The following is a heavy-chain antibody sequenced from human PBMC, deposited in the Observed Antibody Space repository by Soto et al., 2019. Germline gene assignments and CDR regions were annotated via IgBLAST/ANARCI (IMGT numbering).Heavy chain of an antibody. CDR3: ARVLSPDDSSGQAFGY. Sequence: WASVKVSCKASGGTFSSYAISWVRQAPGQGLEWMGGIIPIFGTANYAQKFQGRVTITADKSTSTAYMELSSLRSEDTAVYYCARVLSPDDSSGQAFGYWGQGTLVTVSS. V-gene: IGHV1-69*06. J-gene: IGHJ4*02. D-gene: IGHD3-22*01. CDR2: IIPIFGTA. CDR1: GGTFSSYA.